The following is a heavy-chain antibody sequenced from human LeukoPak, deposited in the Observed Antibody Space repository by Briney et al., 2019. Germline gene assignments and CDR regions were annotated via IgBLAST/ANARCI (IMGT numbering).Heavy chain of an antibody. J-gene: IGHJ4*02. V-gene: IGHV3-30*02. Sequence: GGSLRLSCAASGFTFSSYGMHWVRQAPGKGLEWVAFIRYDGSNKYYADSVKGRFTISRDNSKNTLYLQMNSLRAEDTAVYYCAKEDGARVRGIWYYFDYWGQGTLVTVSS. CDR2: IRYDGSNK. CDR1: GFTFSSYG. D-gene: IGHD1-26*01. CDR3: AKEDGARVRGIWYYFDY.